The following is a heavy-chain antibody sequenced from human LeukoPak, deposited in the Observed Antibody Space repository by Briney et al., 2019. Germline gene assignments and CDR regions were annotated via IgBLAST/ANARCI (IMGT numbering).Heavy chain of an antibody. CDR3: AKDTIAAAGSEFDY. D-gene: IGHD6-13*01. Sequence: GGSLRLSCAASGFTFSSYSMNWVRQAPGRGLERVSYISSSSSTIYYADSVKGRFTISRDNSKNTLYLQMNSLRAEDTAVYYCAKDTIAAAGSEFDYWGQGTLVTVSS. J-gene: IGHJ4*02. CDR2: ISSSSSTI. V-gene: IGHV3-48*01. CDR1: GFTFSSYS.